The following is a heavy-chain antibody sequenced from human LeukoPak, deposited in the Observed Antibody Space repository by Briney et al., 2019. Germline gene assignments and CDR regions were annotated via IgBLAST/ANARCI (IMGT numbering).Heavy chain of an antibody. V-gene: IGHV1-2*02. J-gene: IGHJ4*02. D-gene: IGHD3-10*01. CDR2: ISPRSGDT. CDR3: ARGREIHGGSDTKLDDY. CDR1: GYSFTDYY. Sequence: ASVKVSCKASGYSFTDYYMHCVRQAPGPGHEWMGWISPRSGDTSYAQKFQGRVSMTSETSINSVDMDLSGLTSDDTAVFDCARGREIHGGSDTKLDDYWGQGNLVTVSS.